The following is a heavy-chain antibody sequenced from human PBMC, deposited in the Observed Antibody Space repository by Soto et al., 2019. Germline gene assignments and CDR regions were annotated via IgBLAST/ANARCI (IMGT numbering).Heavy chain of an antibody. CDR3: AKALYGSSSSPIDF. CDR1: GFTFDDYA. CDR2: ITWNSGYI. V-gene: IGHV3-9*01. D-gene: IGHD6-13*01. Sequence: GGSLRLSCAASGFTFDDYAMHWVRQAPGKGLEWVSYITWNSGYIGYADSVKGRFTISRDNANNSVYLQMNSLKTEDTAFYYCAKALYGSSSSPIDFWGRGTLVTVSS. J-gene: IGHJ1*01.